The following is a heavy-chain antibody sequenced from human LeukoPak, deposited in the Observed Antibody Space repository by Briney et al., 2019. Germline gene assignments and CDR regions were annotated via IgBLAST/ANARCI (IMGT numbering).Heavy chain of an antibody. CDR1: GFTFSIYY. V-gene: IGHV3-74*01. CDR2: LVIDVVPT. Sequence: GGSLRLSCAACGFTFSIYYMHWVRHARGKGLVWVSHLVIDVVPTTYAASLKGRFITSRDNPKTTLYLQMNSLRAEDTAVYYCARGGPAGVATNDYWGQGTLVTVSS. D-gene: IGHD5-24*01. CDR3: ARGGPAGVATNDY. J-gene: IGHJ4*02.